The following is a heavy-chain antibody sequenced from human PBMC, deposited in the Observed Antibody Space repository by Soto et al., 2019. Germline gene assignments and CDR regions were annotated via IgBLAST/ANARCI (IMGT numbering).Heavy chain of an antibody. V-gene: IGHV3-15*01. CDR2: IKSKTDGGTT. D-gene: IGHD2-15*01. Sequence: GGSLRLSCAASGFTFSNAWMSWVRQAPGKGLEWVGRIKSKTDGGTTDYAAPVKGRFTISRDDSKNTLYLQMNSLKTEDTAVYYCTTDLNLGYCSGGSCYKPRYYYYGMDVWGQGTTVTVS. CDR1: GFTFSNAW. CDR3: TTDLNLGYCSGGSCYKPRYYYYGMDV. J-gene: IGHJ6*02.